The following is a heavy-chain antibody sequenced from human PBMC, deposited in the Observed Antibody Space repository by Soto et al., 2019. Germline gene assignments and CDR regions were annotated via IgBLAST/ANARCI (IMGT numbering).Heavy chain of an antibody. CDR2: ISSDGGGT. D-gene: IGHD1-20*01. Sequence: GGSLRLSCAASGFIFSSFWMHWVRQAPGKGLVWVSRISSDGGGTNYADFVKGRFTISRDNAKNTLYLQLNSLRAEDTAVYYCARGFNSGLDYWGQGTLVTVSS. V-gene: IGHV3-74*01. CDR3: ARGFNSGLDY. J-gene: IGHJ4*02. CDR1: GFIFSSFW.